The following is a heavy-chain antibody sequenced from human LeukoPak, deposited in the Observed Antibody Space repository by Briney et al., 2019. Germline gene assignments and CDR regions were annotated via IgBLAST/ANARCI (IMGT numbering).Heavy chain of an antibody. V-gene: IGHV3-7*05. CDR2: IKQDGSEK. Sequence: GGSLRLSCAASGFTFSSYYMAWFRQAPGKGLEWVANIKQDGSEKFYVGSVKGRFTISRDNAKNSLFLQLNSPRVEDTAVYYCAGGRGWLVEYWGQGTLVSVSS. CDR3: AGGRGWLVEY. D-gene: IGHD6-19*01. J-gene: IGHJ4*02. CDR1: GFTFSSYY.